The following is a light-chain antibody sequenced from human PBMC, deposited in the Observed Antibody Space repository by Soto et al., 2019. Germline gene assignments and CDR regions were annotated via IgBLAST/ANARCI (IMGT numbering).Light chain of an antibody. CDR1: QSLSNY. V-gene: IGKV3-11*01. J-gene: IGKJ3*01. Sequence: EIVLTQSPATLSLSPGERATLSCRASQSLSNYLAWYQQKTGQAPRLLIYDASNRATGIPASFSGRGSATDFTRTISSLEPEDHAVYCGQRRGNWPPGVTVGPGTKVDIK. CDR2: DAS. CDR3: QRRGNWPPGVT.